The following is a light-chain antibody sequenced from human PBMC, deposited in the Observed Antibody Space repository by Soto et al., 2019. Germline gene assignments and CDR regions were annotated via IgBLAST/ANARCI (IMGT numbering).Light chain of an antibody. CDR2: GAS. V-gene: IGKV3-20*01. J-gene: IGKJ4*01. Sequence: EIVLTQSPGTLSLSPGERATLSCRASQSVTNNYLGWYQQKPGQAPRLLIYGASSRATGIPDRFSGSGSGTAFTLTISRLEPEDFAVYYCQQYGGSPRVTFGGGTKVEIK. CDR1: QSVTNNY. CDR3: QQYGGSPRVT.